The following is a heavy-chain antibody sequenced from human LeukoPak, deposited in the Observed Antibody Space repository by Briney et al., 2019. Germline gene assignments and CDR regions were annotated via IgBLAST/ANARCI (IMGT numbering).Heavy chain of an antibody. CDR3: ARGLNYYDSSGSKYYYYGMDV. V-gene: IGHV4-34*01. J-gene: IGHJ6*02. CDR2: INHSGST. CDR1: GGSFSGYY. Sequence: SETLSLTCAVYGGSFSGYYWSWIRQPPGKGLEWIGEINHSGSTNYNPSLKSRVTISVDTSKNQFSLKLSSVTAADTAVYYCARGLNYYDSSGSKYYYYGMDVWGQGTTVTVSS. D-gene: IGHD3-22*01.